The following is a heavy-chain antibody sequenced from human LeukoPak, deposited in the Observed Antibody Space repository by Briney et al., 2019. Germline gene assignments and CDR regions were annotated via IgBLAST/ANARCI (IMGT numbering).Heavy chain of an antibody. CDR3: ARYPPEDYGGTPDYLDY. D-gene: IGHD4-23*01. Sequence: ASVKVSCKASGYTFTSYGISWVRQAPGQGLEWMGWISAYNGNTNYAQKLQGRVTMTTDTSTSTAYMELRSLRSDDTAVYYCARYPPEDYGGTPDYLDYWGREPRVPVP. CDR2: ISAYNGNT. CDR1: GYTFTSYG. V-gene: IGHV1-18*01. J-gene: IGHJ4*02.